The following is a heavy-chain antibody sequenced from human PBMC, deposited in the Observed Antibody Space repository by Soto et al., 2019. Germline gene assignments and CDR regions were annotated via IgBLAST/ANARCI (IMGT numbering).Heavy chain of an antibody. J-gene: IGHJ4*02. Sequence: SETLSLTCAVYGGSFSGYYWSWIRQPPGKGLEWIGEINHSGSTNYNPSLKSRVTISVDTSKNQFSLKLSSVTAADTAVYYCAREVGYCSGGSCYWPFDYWGQGTLVTVSS. D-gene: IGHD2-15*01. CDR2: INHSGST. CDR1: GGSFSGYY. V-gene: IGHV4-34*01. CDR3: AREVGYCSGGSCYWPFDY.